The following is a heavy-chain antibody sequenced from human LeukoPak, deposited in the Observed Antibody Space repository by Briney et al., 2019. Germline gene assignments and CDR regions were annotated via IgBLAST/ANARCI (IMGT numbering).Heavy chain of an antibody. V-gene: IGHV4-59*01. CDR3: ARDGYSGNDGL. CDR2: IYHSGST. Sequence: QASETLSLTCTVSGGSITSYYWSWIRQPPGKGLEWIGYIYHSGSTNYNPSLKSRVTISVDTSKNQFSLKLSSVTAADTAVYYCARDGYSGNDGLWGQGTLVTVSS. D-gene: IGHD5-12*01. J-gene: IGHJ4*02. CDR1: GGSITSYY.